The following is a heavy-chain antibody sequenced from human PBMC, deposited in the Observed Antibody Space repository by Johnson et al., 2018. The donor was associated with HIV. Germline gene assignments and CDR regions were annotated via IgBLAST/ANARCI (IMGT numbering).Heavy chain of an antibody. J-gene: IGHJ3*02. V-gene: IGHV3-30*02. Sequence: QVQLVESGGGVVHPGGSLRLPCAASGFTFNTYGMHWVRQAPGKGLERVAFIRYDGGTKYFAVSLVARFTISRDNSKNTLYLHMNILRAEDTAVYFGAKDGGSYGGAFDIWGQGTMVTVSS. CDR1: GFTFNTYG. D-gene: IGHD1-26*01. CDR2: IRYDGGTK. CDR3: AKDGGSYGGAFDI.